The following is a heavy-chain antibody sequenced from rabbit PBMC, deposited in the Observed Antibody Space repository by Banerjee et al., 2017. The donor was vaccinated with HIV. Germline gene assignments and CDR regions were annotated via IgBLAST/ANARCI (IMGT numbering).Heavy chain of an antibody. J-gene: IGHJ4*01. D-gene: IGHD2-1*01. CDR2: INTISGDT. V-gene: IGHV1S45*01. CDR3: AREDFSYNDYGDYDL. Sequence: QEQLEESGGDLVKPEGSLTLTCTASGFSFSNGYVMCWVRQAPGKGLEWIACINTISGDTVYATWAKGRFTISKASWTTVTLQMTSLTAADTATYFCAREDFSYNDYGDYDLWGPGTLVTVS. CDR1: GFSFSNGYV.